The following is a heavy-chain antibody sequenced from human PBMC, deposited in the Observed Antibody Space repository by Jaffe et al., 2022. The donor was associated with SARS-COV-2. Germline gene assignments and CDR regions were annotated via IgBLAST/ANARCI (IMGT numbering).Heavy chain of an antibody. CDR3: ARDLGTTGTTQPTS. CDR1: GFTLSSYG. V-gene: IGHV3-30*03. Sequence: QVQLVESGGGVVQPGRSLRLSCAASGFTLSSYGMHWVRQAPGKGLEWVAVIAYDGSHKYYADSVKGRFTISRDNSNNTLYLQMNSLRPEDTAVYSCARDLGTTGTTQPTSWGQGTLVTVSS. CDR2: IAYDGSHK. J-gene: IGHJ5*02. D-gene: IGHD1-1*01.